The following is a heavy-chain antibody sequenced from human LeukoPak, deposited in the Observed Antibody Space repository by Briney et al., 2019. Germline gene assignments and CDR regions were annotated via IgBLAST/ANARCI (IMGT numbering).Heavy chain of an antibody. Sequence: GGSLRLSCAASGFTFSSYWMNWVRQAPGKGLEWVSCITRSSIYIYYADSVKGRFTISRDNAKNSLYLQMNSLRAEDTAVYYCARDPLGTMEDAFDIWGQGTMVTVSS. V-gene: IGHV3-21*01. CDR1: GFTFSSYW. D-gene: IGHD4/OR15-4a*01. J-gene: IGHJ3*02. CDR2: ITRSSIYI. CDR3: ARDPLGTMEDAFDI.